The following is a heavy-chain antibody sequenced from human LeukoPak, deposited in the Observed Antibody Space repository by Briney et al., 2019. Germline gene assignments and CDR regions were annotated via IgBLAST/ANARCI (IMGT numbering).Heavy chain of an antibody. CDR3: ARVSRIAAAGFDY. CDR2: IIPIFCTA. D-gene: IGHD6-13*01. Sequence: SVTVSCKASGGTFSSYAIGWVRQAPRQGLEGMGGIIPIFCTANYAQKFQGTVTITADESTSTAYLELSSLRSEDTAVYYCARVSRIAAAGFDYWGQGTLVTVSS. V-gene: IGHV1-69*13. J-gene: IGHJ4*02. CDR1: GGTFSSYA.